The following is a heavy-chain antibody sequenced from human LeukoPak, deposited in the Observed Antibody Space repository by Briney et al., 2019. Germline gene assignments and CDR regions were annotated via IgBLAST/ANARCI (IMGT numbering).Heavy chain of an antibody. J-gene: IGHJ3*01. V-gene: IGHV3-23*01. Sequence: GGSLRLSCAASGFNFADSAMSWVRQTPRKGLEWVSLISFNGRNTYYGDSVKGRFTISRDNSKNTVYLQMNSLRAEDTAIFYCARDIELSTWGPGTMVTVSS. CDR2: ISFNGRNT. CDR3: ARDIELST. D-gene: IGHD5-12*01. CDR1: GFNFADSA.